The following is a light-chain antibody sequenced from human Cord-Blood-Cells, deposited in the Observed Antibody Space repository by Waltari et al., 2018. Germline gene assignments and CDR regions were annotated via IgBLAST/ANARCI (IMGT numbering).Light chain of an antibody. J-gene: IGKJ3*01. CDR3: QQRSNWLFT. CDR1: QSVSSY. Sequence: EIVLTQSPATLSLSPGERATLSCRASQSVSSYLAWYQQKPGQAPRLLSYDASNRATGSPARFSGSGSGTDFTLTISSLEPEDFAVYYCQQRSNWLFTFGPGTKVDIK. V-gene: IGKV3-11*01. CDR2: DAS.